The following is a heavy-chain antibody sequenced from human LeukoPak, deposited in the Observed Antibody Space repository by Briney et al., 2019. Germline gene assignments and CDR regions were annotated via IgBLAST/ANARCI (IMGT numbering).Heavy chain of an antibody. V-gene: IGHV3-30-3*01. CDR1: GFTFSSYA. CDR2: ISSDGSDK. J-gene: IGHJ5*02. D-gene: IGHD6-19*01. Sequence: PGGSLILSCAASGFTFSSYAMHWVRQAPGKGLEWVAVISSDGSDKYYADSVKGRFTISRDNSKNTLYLQMNSLRAEDTAVYYCAKGAVAHRGGWFDPWGQGTLVTVSS. CDR3: AKGAVAHRGGWFDP.